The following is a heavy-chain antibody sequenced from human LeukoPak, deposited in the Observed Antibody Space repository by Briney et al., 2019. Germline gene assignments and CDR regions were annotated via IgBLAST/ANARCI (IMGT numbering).Heavy chain of an antibody. CDR3: ARGWDIVVVPAAGKTFDY. CDR2: ISGSGGST. D-gene: IGHD2-2*01. CDR1: GFTFSSYG. V-gene: IGHV3-23*01. Sequence: PGGSLRLSCAASGFTFSSYGMSWVRQAPGKGLEWVSAISGSGGSTYYADSVKGRFTISRDNSKNTLYLQMNSLRAEDTAVYYCARGWDIVVVPAAGKTFDYWGQGTLVTVSS. J-gene: IGHJ4*02.